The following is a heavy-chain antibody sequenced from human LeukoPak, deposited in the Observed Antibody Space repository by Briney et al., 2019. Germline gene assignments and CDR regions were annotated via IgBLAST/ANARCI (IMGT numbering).Heavy chain of an antibody. CDR1: GFTFGTYS. CDR2: ISTSISYI. J-gene: IGHJ4*02. CDR3: ARDHGFITVVAFDY. V-gene: IGHV3-21*01. Sequence: GRSLRLSCAASGFTFGTYSMNWVRQAPGKGLEWVSSISTSISYIYYADSVEGRFTISRDNAKNSLYLQMNSLRAEDTAVYYCARDHGFITVVAFDYWGQGTLVTVSS. D-gene: IGHD6-19*01.